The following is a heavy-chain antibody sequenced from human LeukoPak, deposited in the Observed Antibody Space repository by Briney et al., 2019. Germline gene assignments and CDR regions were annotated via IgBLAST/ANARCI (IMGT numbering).Heavy chain of an antibody. Sequence: GGCLRLSCAASGFIFSRHWMSWVRQAPGKGLEWVANIKQDGSEKYYVDSVKGRFTISRDNAKNSLYLQMNSLRAEDTAVYYCASELLFPFDYWGQGTLVTVSS. J-gene: IGHJ4*02. D-gene: IGHD2-21*01. CDR3: ASELLFPFDY. CDR1: GFIFSRHW. V-gene: IGHV3-7*03. CDR2: IKQDGSEK.